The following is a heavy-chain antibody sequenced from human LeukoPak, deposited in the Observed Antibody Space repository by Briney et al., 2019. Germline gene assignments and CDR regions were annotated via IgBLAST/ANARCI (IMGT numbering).Heavy chain of an antibody. CDR3: ARDAGWGYYDL. Sequence: PGGSLRLSCVASGFTFSTSWVTWVRQAPGKGLEWVANIDKHGSGKCYVDSVKGRFAISRDYASNSVFLQMDSLRAEDTSVYYCARDAGWGYYDLWGQGTPVTVSS. V-gene: IGHV3-7*01. CDR1: GFTFSTSW. D-gene: IGHD1-26*01. J-gene: IGHJ4*02. CDR2: IDKHGSGK.